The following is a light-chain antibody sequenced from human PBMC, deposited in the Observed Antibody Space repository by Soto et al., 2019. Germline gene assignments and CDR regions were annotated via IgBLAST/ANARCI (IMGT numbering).Light chain of an antibody. CDR1: QSLSDNY. V-gene: IGKV3-20*01. CDR3: EQYGSLPWT. CDR2: STS. J-gene: IGKJ1*01. Sequence: EIVLTQSPGTLSLSPGERATLSCRASQSLSDNYLAWYQQQSDQAPRLLLYSTSSRAPGIPDSFSGSGSVTDFTLTISRLEPEDFAVYHCEQYGSLPWTFGQGTKLEI.